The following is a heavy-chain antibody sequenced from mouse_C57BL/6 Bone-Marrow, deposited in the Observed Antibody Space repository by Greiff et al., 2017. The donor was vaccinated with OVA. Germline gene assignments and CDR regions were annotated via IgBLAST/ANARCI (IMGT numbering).Heavy chain of an antibody. J-gene: IGHJ1*03. D-gene: IGHD1-1*01. Sequence: VHVKQSGPELVKPGASVKISCKASGYSFTGYYMHWVKQSHGNILDWIGYIYPYNGVSSYNQKFKGKATLTVDKSSSTAYMELRSLTSEDSAVYYCARGGYYGPWYFDVWAQGPRSPSPQ. CDR3: ARGGYYGPWYFDV. CDR2: IYPYNGVS. CDR1: GYSFTGYY. V-gene: IGHV1-31*01.